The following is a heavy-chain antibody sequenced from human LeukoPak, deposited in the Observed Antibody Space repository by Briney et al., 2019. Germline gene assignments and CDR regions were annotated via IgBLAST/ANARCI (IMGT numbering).Heavy chain of an antibody. CDR2: IENDESDK. CDR3: AKDGYCSGGSCYPKHFDY. V-gene: IGHV3-30*02. J-gene: IGHJ4*02. D-gene: IGHD2-15*01. CDR1: GFTFSSYA. Sequence: PGGSLRLSCAASGFTFSSYAMSWVRQAPGKGLEWVAFIENDESDKYYADSVKGRFTISRDNSKNTLYLQMNSLRAEDTAVYYCAKDGYCSGGSCYPKHFDYWGQGTLVTVSS.